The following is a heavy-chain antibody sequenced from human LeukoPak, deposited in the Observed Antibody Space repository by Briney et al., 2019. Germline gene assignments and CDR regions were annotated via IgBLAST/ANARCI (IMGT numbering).Heavy chain of an antibody. CDR1: GFTFSSYW. V-gene: IGHV3-7*01. Sequence: HPGGSLRLSCAAWGFTFSSYWMSWVRQAPGKGLEWVANIKQDGSEKYYVDSVKGRFTISRDNAKNSLYLQMNSLRAEDTAVYYCARDYGPGSYINYWGQGTLVTVSS. D-gene: IGHD3-10*01. J-gene: IGHJ4*02. CDR3: ARDYGPGSYINY. CDR2: IKQDGSEK.